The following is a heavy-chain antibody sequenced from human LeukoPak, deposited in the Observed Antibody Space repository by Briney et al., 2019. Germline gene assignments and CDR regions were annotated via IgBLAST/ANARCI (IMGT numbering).Heavy chain of an antibody. J-gene: IGHJ4*02. Sequence: SETLSPTCTVSGGSISSYYWSWIRQPPGKGLEWIGYIYYSGSTNYNPSLKSRVTISVDTSKNQFSLKLSSVTAADTAVYYCARVLGFDTIFGVATPDYFDYWGQGTLVTVSS. D-gene: IGHD3-3*01. CDR1: GGSISSYY. CDR2: IYYSGST. CDR3: ARVLGFDTIFGVATPDYFDY. V-gene: IGHV4-59*01.